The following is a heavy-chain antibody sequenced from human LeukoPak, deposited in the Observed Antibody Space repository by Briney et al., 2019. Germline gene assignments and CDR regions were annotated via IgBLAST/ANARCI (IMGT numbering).Heavy chain of an antibody. J-gene: IGHJ1*01. CDR3: VSARYCAGSTCYSEFIQQ. CDR1: GDSISSGSHF. V-gene: IGHV4-31*03. Sequence: AQSLSLTCTVSGDSISSGSHFWAWLRRQPGKGLVWIVDIQYSESTSSNPSLKRRPTTSANTSKNQYSLKINAMTAAAMAIYFCVSARYCAGSTCYSEFIQQGGEGTLVTVSS. CDR2: IQYSEST. D-gene: IGHD2-8*02.